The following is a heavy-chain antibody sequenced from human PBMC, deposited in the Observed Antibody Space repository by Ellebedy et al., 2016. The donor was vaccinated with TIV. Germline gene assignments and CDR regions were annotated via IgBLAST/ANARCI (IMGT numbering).Heavy chain of an antibody. Sequence: AASVKVSCKASGYTFTSYYMHWVRQAPGQGLEWMGIINPSGGSTSYAQKFQGRVTMTRDTSTSTAYMELSSLRSEDTAVYYCATDSTLGELSLRYYYGMDVWGQGTTVTVSS. V-gene: IGHV1-46*01. D-gene: IGHD3-16*02. J-gene: IGHJ6*02. CDR2: INPSGGST. CDR3: ATDSTLGELSLRYYYGMDV. CDR1: GYTFTSYY.